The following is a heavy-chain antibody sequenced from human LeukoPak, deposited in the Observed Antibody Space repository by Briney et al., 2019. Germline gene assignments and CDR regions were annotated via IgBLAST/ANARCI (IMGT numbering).Heavy chain of an antibody. CDR1: GGSISSGNYY. D-gene: IGHD6-13*01. CDR3: ASHSSAASGEGWFDP. J-gene: IGHJ5*02. V-gene: IGHV4-61*02. CDR2: IYTSGRT. Sequence: SETLSLTCTVSGGSISSGNYYWSWIRQPAGKGLEWIGRIYTSGRTNYNSSLKSRVTMSVDTSKNQFSLRLSSVTAADTAVYYCASHSSAASGEGWFDPWGQGTLVTVSS.